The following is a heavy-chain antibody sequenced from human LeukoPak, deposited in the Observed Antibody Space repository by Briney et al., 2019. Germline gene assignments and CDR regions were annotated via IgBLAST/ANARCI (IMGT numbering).Heavy chain of an antibody. CDR3: ARDKLGYCSSTSCATRGFDY. CDR2: IYTSGRT. V-gene: IGHV4-61*02. Sequence: SETLSLTCTVSGGSISSGSYYWSWIRQPAGKGLEWLGRIYTSGRTNYNPSLKSRVTISVDTSKNQFSLKLSSVTAADTAVYYCARDKLGYCSSTSCATRGFDYWGQGTLVTVSS. D-gene: IGHD2-2*01. CDR1: GGSISSGSYY. J-gene: IGHJ4*02.